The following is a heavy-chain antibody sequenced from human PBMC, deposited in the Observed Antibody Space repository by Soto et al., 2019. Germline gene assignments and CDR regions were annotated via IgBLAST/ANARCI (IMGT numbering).Heavy chain of an antibody. V-gene: IGHV3-23*01. Sequence: EVQLLESGGGLVQPGGSLRLSCAGSGFTFINYAMNWVRQAPGKALEWVSSIRGGGDATFFADSVRGRFTISRDNSKNPVNLQMTSLGVDDAAVYYCTRKILGSTSRPNYWYFELWGRGTLVTVSS. D-gene: IGHD2-2*01. J-gene: IGHJ2*01. CDR3: TRKILGSTSRPNYWYFEL. CDR1: GFTFINYA. CDR2: IRGGGDAT.